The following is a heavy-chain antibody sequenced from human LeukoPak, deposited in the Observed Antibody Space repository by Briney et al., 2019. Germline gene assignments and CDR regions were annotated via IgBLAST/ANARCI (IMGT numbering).Heavy chain of an antibody. D-gene: IGHD1-1*01. J-gene: IGHJ4*02. CDR3: ARDPRTVRI. CDR2: ISGSGDDT. CDR1: GFTFTDSY. V-gene: IGHV3-11*06. Sequence: GGSLRLSCAASGFTFTDSYMTWVRQAPGKGLEWLSYISGSGDDTNYADSVRGRFTISRDNAKDSLYLQMNSLRVEDTAVYYCARDPRTVRIWGQGTLVTVFS.